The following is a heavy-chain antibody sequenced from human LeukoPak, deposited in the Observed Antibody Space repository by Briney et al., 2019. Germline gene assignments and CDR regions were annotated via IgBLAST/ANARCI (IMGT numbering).Heavy chain of an antibody. D-gene: IGHD3-10*01. CDR3: ARGGGTYYYGSGSYYRGPIFDY. Sequence: PSETLSLTCAVYGGSFSGYYWNWIRQPPGKGLEWIGEINHSGSTNYNPSLKSRVTISVDTSKNQFSLKLSSVTAADTAVYYCARGGGTYYYGSGSYYRGPIFDYWGQGTLVTVSS. CDR1: GGSFSGYY. CDR2: INHSGST. J-gene: IGHJ4*02. V-gene: IGHV4-34*01.